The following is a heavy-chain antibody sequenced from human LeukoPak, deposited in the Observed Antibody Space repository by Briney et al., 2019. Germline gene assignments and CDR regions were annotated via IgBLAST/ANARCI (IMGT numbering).Heavy chain of an antibody. CDR3: ARDRSSSWHYYYGMDV. CDR1: GGSISSSSYY. Sequence: SETLSLTCTVSGGSISSSSYYWGWIRQPPGKELEWIGSIYYSGSTYYNPSLKSRVTISVDTSKNQFSLKLSSVTAADTAVYYCARDRSSSWHYYYGMDVWGQGTTVTVSS. CDR2: IYYSGST. D-gene: IGHD2-2*01. V-gene: IGHV4-39*07. J-gene: IGHJ6*02.